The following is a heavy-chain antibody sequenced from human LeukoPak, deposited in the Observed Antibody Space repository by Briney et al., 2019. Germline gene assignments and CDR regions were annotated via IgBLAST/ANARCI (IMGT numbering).Heavy chain of an antibody. CDR3: ARGGMLRGVYAFDI. V-gene: IGHV1-8*01. CDR1: GYTFTSHD. Sequence: ASVKVSCKASGYTFTSHDINWVRQAPGQGLEWMGWMHPNRGNTGNAQKFQGRVTMTRNTSTSTAYMELNSLTSEDTAVYYCARGGMLRGVYAFDIWGHGTMVTVSS. D-gene: IGHD3-10*01. J-gene: IGHJ3*02. CDR2: MHPNRGNT.